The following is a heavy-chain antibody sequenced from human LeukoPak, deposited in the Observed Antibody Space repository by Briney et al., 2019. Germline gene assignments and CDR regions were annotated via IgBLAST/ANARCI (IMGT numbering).Heavy chain of an antibody. D-gene: IGHD2-15*01. J-gene: IGHJ6*03. CDR2: IYTSGST. V-gene: IGHV4-4*07. CDR1: GGSISSYY. Sequence: KPSETLSLTCTVSGGSISSYYWSWIRQPAGKGLEWIGRIYTSGSTNYNPSLKSRVTMSVDTSKNQFSLKLSSVTAADTAVYYCAGNYCSGGSCYLYHMDVWGKGTTVTVSS. CDR3: AGNYCSGGSCYLYHMDV.